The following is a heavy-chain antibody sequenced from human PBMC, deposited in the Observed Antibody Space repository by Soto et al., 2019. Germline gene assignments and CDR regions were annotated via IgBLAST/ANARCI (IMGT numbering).Heavy chain of an antibody. CDR2: INHSGST. Sequence: SETLSLTCAVYGGSFSGYYWSWIRQPPGKGLEWIGEINHSGSTNYNPSLKSRVTISVDTSKNQFSLKLSSVTAADTAVYYCAREGGSSSSWYAFDIWGQGTMVTVSS. D-gene: IGHD6-13*01. CDR1: GGSFSGYY. CDR3: AREGGSSSSWYAFDI. J-gene: IGHJ3*02. V-gene: IGHV4-34*01.